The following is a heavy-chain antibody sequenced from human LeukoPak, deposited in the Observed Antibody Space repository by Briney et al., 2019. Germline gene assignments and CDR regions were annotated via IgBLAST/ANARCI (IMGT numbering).Heavy chain of an antibody. CDR1: GFTFSSYA. V-gene: IGHV3-23*01. Sequence: GGSLRLSCAASGFTFSSYAMSWVRQAPGKGLEWVSAISGSGGSTYYEDSVKGRFTISRDNSKNKLYLQMNSLRAEYTVVYYCAKGEIVVVTEFDYWGQGTLVTVSS. CDR2: ISGSGGST. CDR3: AKGEIVVVTEFDY. J-gene: IGHJ4*02. D-gene: IGHD2-15*01.